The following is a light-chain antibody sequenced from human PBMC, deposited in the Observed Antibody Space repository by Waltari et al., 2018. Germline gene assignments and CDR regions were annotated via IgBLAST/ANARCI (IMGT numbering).Light chain of an antibody. Sequence: EIVLTQSPGTLSLSPGERATLSCRASQSVGGTLAWYQQKPGQAPRLLMYGASSRATGTPDRFSGSGSGTDFSLTISRLEPEDFAVYYCQHYVRLPATFGQGTKVEIK. J-gene: IGKJ1*01. V-gene: IGKV3-20*01. CDR1: QSVGGT. CDR2: GAS. CDR3: QHYVRLPAT.